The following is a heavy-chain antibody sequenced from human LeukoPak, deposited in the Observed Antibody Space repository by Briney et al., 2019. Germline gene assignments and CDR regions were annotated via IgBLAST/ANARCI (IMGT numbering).Heavy chain of an antibody. D-gene: IGHD6-13*01. Sequence: SETLSLTCTVSGGSISSGGYYWSWIRQHPGKGLEWIGYIYYSGSTYYNPSLKSRVTISVDTSKNQFSLKLSSVAAADTAVYYCASSAIAAGGTVDYWGQGTLVTVSS. V-gene: IGHV4-31*03. J-gene: IGHJ4*02. CDR3: ASSAIAAGGTVDY. CDR1: GGSISSGGYY. CDR2: IYYSGST.